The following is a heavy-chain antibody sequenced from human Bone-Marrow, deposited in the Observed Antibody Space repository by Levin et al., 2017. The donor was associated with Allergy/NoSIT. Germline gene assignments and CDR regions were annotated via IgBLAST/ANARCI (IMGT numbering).Heavy chain of an antibody. CDR2: FDPELGDT. V-gene: IGHV1-24*01. CDR3: AKKMAPSKQFEY. J-gene: IGHJ4*02. Sequence: GESLKISCKAAVISFTELSMHWVRQAPGKGLEWLGGFDPELGDTIYAQKFQGRVSMTEDKSTDTTYLELSSLTSDDTAVYYCAKKMAPSKQFEYWGQGTLVTVSS. CDR1: VISFTELS. D-gene: IGHD5-24*01.